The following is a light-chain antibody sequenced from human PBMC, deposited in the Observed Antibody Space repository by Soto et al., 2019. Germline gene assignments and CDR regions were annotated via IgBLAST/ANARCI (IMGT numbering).Light chain of an antibody. CDR1: QSVNSY. Sequence: EIVLTQSPATLSLSPGERATLSCRASQSVNSYLAWYQQKPGQAPRLLIYGASTRATGIPARFSGSGSGTDFTLTISRLEPEDFAVYYCQQYGSSPTTFGQGTKVDIK. V-gene: IGKV3-20*01. CDR3: QQYGSSPTT. CDR2: GAS. J-gene: IGKJ1*01.